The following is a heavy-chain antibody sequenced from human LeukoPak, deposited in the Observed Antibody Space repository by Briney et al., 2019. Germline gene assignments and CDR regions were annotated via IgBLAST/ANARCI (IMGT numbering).Heavy chain of an antibody. D-gene: IGHD3-22*01. V-gene: IGHV3-23*01. J-gene: IGHJ4*02. CDR2: ISGSGGST. CDR1: GFTFSSYA. Sequence: GGSLRLSCAASGFTFSSYAMSWVRQAPGKGLEWVSAISGSGGSTYYADSVKGRFTISRGNSKNTLYLQMNSLRAEDTAVHYCAKDLQTSYYYDSSGYYYAPWGQGTLVTVSS. CDR3: AKDLQTSYYYDSSGYYYAP.